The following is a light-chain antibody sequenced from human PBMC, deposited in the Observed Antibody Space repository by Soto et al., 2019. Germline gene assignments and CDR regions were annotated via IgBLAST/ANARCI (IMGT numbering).Light chain of an antibody. Sequence: EIVLTQSPGTLSLSPGERATLSCRATQSVSSSYLVWYQQKPGQAPRLLIHGASSRATGIPDRFSGSGSGKHFTLTISRLEPEDFAVYYCQQHTSSPHICTFGQGTKLEIK. CDR3: QQHTSSPHICT. CDR2: GAS. CDR1: QSVSSSY. V-gene: IGKV3-20*01. J-gene: IGKJ2*02.